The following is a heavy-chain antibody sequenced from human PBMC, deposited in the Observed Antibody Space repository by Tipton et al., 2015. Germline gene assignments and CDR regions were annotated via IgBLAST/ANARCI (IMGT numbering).Heavy chain of an antibody. J-gene: IGHJ6*02. D-gene: IGHD5-24*01. V-gene: IGHV4-61*01. CDR1: GGSVSSGSYY. Sequence: TLSLTCTVSGGSVSSGSYYWSWIRQPPGKGLEWIGYISFSDTTHYNPSLKSRITISLNTSKNQFSLTLNSLTAADTAVYYCARDLEHGMDVWGQGTTVTVSS. CDR3: ARDLEHGMDV. CDR2: ISFSDTT.